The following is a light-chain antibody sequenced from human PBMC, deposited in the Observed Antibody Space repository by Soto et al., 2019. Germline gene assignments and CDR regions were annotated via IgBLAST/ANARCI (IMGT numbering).Light chain of an antibody. Sequence: DIQMSQSRSAVSASVGDRVTITCRASQSISNWLAWYQQKPGKAPKLLIYDASSLESGVPSRFSGSGSGTEFTLTISSLQPDDFATYYCQRYNGYSRTFGQGTKVDIK. CDR3: QRYNGYSRT. J-gene: IGKJ1*01. CDR1: QSISNW. CDR2: DAS. V-gene: IGKV1-5*01.